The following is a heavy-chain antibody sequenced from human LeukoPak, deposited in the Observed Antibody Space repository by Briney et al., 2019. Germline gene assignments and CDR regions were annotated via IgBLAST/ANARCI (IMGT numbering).Heavy chain of an antibody. CDR2: INHSGST. CDR3: ARVQLCSPYCYYGMDV. Sequence: SETLSLTCAVYGGSFSGYYWSWLRQPPRKELEWIGEINHSGSTNYYPSLNSRVTISVDTSKNQFSLKLSSVTAGDTAVYSCARVQLCSPYCYYGMDVWGKGTTVTVSS. J-gene: IGHJ6*04. V-gene: IGHV4-34*01. CDR1: GGSFSGYY. D-gene: IGHD5-18*01.